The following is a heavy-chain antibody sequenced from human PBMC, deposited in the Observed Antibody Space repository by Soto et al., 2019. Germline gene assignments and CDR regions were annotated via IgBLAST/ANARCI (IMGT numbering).Heavy chain of an antibody. J-gene: IGHJ6*02. CDR1: GDSVSSNNAG. CDR3: ARGWLRDGMDV. D-gene: IGHD2-15*01. Sequence: SQTLSLTCYISGDSVSSNNAGWNWIRQSPSRGLEWLGRTYYRSKYYNDYAVSVKSRITINLDTSKNQLSLQLNSVTPEDTAVYYCARGWLRDGMDVWGQGTTVTVSS. V-gene: IGHV6-1*01. CDR2: TYYRSKYYN.